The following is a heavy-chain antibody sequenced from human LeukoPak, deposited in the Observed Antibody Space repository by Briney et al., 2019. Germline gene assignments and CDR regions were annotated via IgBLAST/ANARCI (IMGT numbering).Heavy chain of an antibody. Sequence: EASVKVSCKASGYTFTDYYMHWVRQAPGQGLEWVGWINPTSGDTNYLQKFQGRVTMTRDTSISTAYMELSRVRSDDTAVYYCARGDGDGPARRAFDIWGQGTMVTVSS. CDR1: GYTFTDYY. V-gene: IGHV1-2*02. J-gene: IGHJ3*02. CDR2: INPTSGDT. CDR3: ARGDGDGPARRAFDI. D-gene: IGHD7-27*01.